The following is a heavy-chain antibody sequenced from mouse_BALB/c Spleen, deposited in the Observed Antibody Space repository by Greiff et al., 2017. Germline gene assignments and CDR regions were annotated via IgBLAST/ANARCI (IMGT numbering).Heavy chain of an antibody. V-gene: IGHV7-3*02. J-gene: IGHJ4*01. D-gene: IGHD1-1*01. Sequence: EVKVVESGGGLVQPGGSLRLSCATSGFTFTDYYMSWVRQPPGKALEWLGFIRNKANGYTTEYSASVKGRFTISRDNSQSILYLQMNTLRAEDSATYYCASERFTASAMDYWGQGTSVTVSS. CDR1: GFTFTDYY. CDR2: IRNKANGYTT. CDR3: ASERFTASAMDY.